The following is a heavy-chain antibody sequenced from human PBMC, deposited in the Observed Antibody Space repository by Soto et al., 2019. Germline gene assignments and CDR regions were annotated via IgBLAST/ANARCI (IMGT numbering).Heavy chain of an antibody. V-gene: IGHV1-46*01. CDR1: GDTFTDYY. CDR2: VNPSGGHT. CDR3: ARGGHVVVVTAALDY. Sequence: QVQLMQSGAEVKKPGASVKVSCKASGDTFTDYYIHWVRQPPGQGLEWMGTVNPSGGHTTYAQHFLGRVTMTRDTSTSTIYMELTSLTSDDTAIYYCARGGHVVVVTAALDYWGQGTLVTVSS. D-gene: IGHD2-21*02. J-gene: IGHJ4*02.